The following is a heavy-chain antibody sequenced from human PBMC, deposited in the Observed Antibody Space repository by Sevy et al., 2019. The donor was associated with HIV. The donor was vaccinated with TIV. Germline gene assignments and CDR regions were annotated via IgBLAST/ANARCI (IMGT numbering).Heavy chain of an antibody. D-gene: IGHD3-22*01. J-gene: IGHJ3*02. V-gene: IGHV3-21*01. CDR3: ARDDNYYDSSGYLLGAFDI. Sequence: WGSLRLSCAASGFTFSSYSMNWVRQAPGKGLEWVSSISSSSSYIYYADSVKGRFTISRDNAKNSLYLQMNSLRAEDTAVYYCARDDNYYDSSGYLLGAFDIWGQGTMVTVSS. CDR2: ISSSSSYI. CDR1: GFTFSSYS.